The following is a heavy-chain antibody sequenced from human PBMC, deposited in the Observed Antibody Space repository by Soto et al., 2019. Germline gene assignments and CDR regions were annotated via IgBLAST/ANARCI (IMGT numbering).Heavy chain of an antibody. CDR1: GYTFTSYG. CDR2: ISAYNGNT. CDR3: AIDAPDSGIYTLVPF. Sequence: QVQLVQSGAEVKKPGASVKVSCKASGYTFTSYGISWVRQAPGQGLEWMGWISAYNGNTNYAQKLQGRVTQTTDTATSTDYVELRSLRSDDTAVYYCAIDAPDSGIYTLVPFWGQGTLFTVSS. D-gene: IGHD1-26*01. J-gene: IGHJ4*02. V-gene: IGHV1-18*01.